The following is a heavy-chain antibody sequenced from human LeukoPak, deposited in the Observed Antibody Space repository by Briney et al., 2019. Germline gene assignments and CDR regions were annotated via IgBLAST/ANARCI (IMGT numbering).Heavy chain of an antibody. V-gene: IGHV3-23*01. CDR3: GAEASGDYAFEY. D-gene: IGHD3-10*01. J-gene: IGHJ4*02. Sequence: GGSLRLSCIVSGLSFRNYAMNWVRQAPGKGLEWVSVVCVSGGRTFYADSLKGRFTISRDDSRSMLFLQTDSPRDEDTAVYYCGAEASGDYAFEYWGQGTLVTVSS. CDR2: VCVSGGRT. CDR1: GLSFRNYA.